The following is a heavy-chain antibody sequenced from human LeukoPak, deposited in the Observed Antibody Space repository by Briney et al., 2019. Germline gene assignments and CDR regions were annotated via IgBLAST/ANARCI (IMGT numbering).Heavy chain of an antibody. V-gene: IGHV3-53*01. D-gene: IGHD3-22*01. CDR2: IYSGGSP. J-gene: IGHJ4*02. CDR3: ARDLNYYDSSGYGH. Sequence: GGSLRLSCAASGFTFSTNYMSWVRQAPGKGPEWVSVIYSGGSPYYADSVKGRFTISRDNSKNTLYLQMNSLRAEDTAVYYCARDLNYYDSSGYGHWGQGTLVTVSS. CDR1: GFTFSTNY.